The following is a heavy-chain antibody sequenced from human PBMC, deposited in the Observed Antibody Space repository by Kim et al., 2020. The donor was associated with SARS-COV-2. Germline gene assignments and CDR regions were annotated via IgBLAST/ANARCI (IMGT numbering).Heavy chain of an antibody. D-gene: IGHD1-26*01. CDR3: ARSIVGATAFDY. CDR1: GGSFSGYY. J-gene: IGHJ4*02. V-gene: IGHV4-34*01. Sequence: SETLSLTCAVYGGSFSGYYWSWIRQPPGKGLEWIGEINHSGSTNYNPSLKSRVTISVDTSKNQFTLKLSSVTAADTAVYYCARSIVGATAFDYWGQGTLVTVSS. CDR2: INHSGST.